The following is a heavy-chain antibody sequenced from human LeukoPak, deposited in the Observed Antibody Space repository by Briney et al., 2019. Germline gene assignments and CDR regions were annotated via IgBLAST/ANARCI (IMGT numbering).Heavy chain of an antibody. V-gene: IGHV3-66*01. CDR3: ARDYYDSSGYAFDI. CDR1: GFTFSSYS. D-gene: IGHD3-22*01. J-gene: IGHJ3*02. CDR2: IYSGGST. Sequence: GGSLRLSCAASGFTFSSYSMSWVRQAPGKGLEWVSVIYSGGSTYYADSVKGRFTISRDNSKNTLYLQMNSLRAEDTAVYYCARDYYDSSGYAFDIWGQGTMVTVSS.